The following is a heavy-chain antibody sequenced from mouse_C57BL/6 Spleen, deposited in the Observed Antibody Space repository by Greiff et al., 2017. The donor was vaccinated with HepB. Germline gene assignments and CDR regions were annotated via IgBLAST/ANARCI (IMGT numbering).Heavy chain of an antibody. CDR1: GYAFTNYL. J-gene: IGHJ4*01. Sequence: QVQLQQSGAELVRPGTSVKVSCKASGYAFTNYLIEWVQQRPGQGLEWIGVINPGSGGTNYNEKFKGKATLTADKSSSTAYMQLSSLTSEDSAVYFCARSRSYYAMDYWGQGTSVTVSS. CDR3: ARSRSYYAMDY. CDR2: INPGSGGT. V-gene: IGHV1-54*01.